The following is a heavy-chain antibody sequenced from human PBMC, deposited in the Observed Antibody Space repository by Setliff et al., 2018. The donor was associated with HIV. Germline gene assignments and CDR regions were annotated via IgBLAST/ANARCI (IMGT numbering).Heavy chain of an antibody. CDR3: ARDEFPYARDV. J-gene: IGHJ4*02. D-gene: IGHD2-8*01. CDR1: GFTFRAHW. V-gene: IGHV3-74*01. Sequence: GESLKISCAASGFTFRAHWMLWFRQAPGKGLMWVSRISPDGTKTNHADSVKGRCTTSRDNSKNMFYLQMHNVRSGDTGFYYCARDEFPYARDVWGPGTLVTVSS. CDR2: ISPDGTKT.